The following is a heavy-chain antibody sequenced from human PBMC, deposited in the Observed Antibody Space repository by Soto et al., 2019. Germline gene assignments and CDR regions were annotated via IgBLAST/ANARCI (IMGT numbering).Heavy chain of an antibody. CDR3: ARGFLEWNYYYGMDV. D-gene: IGHD3-3*01. CDR2: INHSGST. Sequence: XESLYIRCAVYGGSFRGYYWSWIRQPPGKGLEWIGEINHSGSTNYNPSLKSRVTISVDTSKNQFSLKLSSVTAADTAVYYCARGFLEWNYYYGMDVWGQGTTVTVSS. J-gene: IGHJ6*02. V-gene: IGHV4-34*01. CDR1: GGSFRGYY.